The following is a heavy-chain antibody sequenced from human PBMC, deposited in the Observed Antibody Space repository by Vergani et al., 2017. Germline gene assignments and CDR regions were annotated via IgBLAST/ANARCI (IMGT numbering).Heavy chain of an antibody. CDR2: ISSGGGDI. V-gene: IGHV3-23*04. CDR3: TTAWGLYYLHGEYFQY. CDR1: GFTFDTYT. J-gene: IGHJ1*01. D-gene: IGHD3-10*01. Sequence: VQLVESGGGLVKPGGSLRLSCAGAGFTFDTYTMAYVRQAPGKRLEWVATISSGGGDIFYADSVKGRFTISRDNSKNTLFLQMNSLKDEDTAVYYCTTAWGLYYLHGEYFQYWGRGTLVSVSS.